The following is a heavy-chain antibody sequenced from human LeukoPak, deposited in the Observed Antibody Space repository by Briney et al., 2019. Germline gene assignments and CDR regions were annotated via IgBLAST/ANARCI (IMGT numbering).Heavy chain of an antibody. J-gene: IGHJ4*02. Sequence: GGSLRLSCAASGFTFSSYGMHWVRQAPGKGLEWVAFIRYDGSNKYYADSVKGRFTISRDNPKNTLYLQMNSLRAEDTAVYYCAKAKGYCSSTSCPLLDYWGQGTLVTVSS. V-gene: IGHV3-30*02. CDR1: GFTFSSYG. D-gene: IGHD2-2*01. CDR2: IRYDGSNK. CDR3: AKAKGYCSSTSCPLLDY.